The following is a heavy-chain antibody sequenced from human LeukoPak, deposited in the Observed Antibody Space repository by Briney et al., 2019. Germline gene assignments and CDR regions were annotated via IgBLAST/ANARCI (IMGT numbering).Heavy chain of an antibody. CDR3: AKDWDTAMPPSGLLDY. Sequence: GGSLRLSCAASGFTFSSYGMHWVRQAPGKGLEWVAVIWYDGSNKYYADSVKGRFTISRDNSKNTLYLQMNSLRAEDTAVYCCAKDWDTAMPPSGLLDYWGQGTLVTVSS. J-gene: IGHJ4*02. CDR1: GFTFSSYG. V-gene: IGHV3-33*06. CDR2: IWYDGSNK. D-gene: IGHD5-18*01.